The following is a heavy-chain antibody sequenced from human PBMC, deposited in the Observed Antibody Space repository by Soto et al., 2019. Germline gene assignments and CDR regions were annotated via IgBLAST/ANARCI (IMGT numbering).Heavy chain of an antibody. CDR1: GFSFTGYY. Sequence: ASVKVSCKASGFSFTGYYIHWLRQAPGQGPEWMGWINAHSGGTEYAQKFQGRVTLTRDTSIATAYLTLISLTSDDTALYYCAKDLTRQLAYWLDPWGQGTQVTVSS. D-gene: IGHD6-6*01. CDR2: INAHSGGT. CDR3: AKDLTRQLAYWLDP. J-gene: IGHJ5*02. V-gene: IGHV1-2*02.